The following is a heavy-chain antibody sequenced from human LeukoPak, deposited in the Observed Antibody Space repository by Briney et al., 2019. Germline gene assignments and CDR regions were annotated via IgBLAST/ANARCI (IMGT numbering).Heavy chain of an antibody. CDR3: ARVRYSGYVDY. CDR2: INHSGST. CDR1: GGSFSGYY. V-gene: IGHV4-34*01. J-gene: IGHJ4*02. Sequence: SETLSLTCAVYGGSFSGYYWSWIRQPPGKGLEWIGEINHSGSTNYNPSLKSRVTISVDTSKNQLSLKLSSVTAADTAVYYCARVRYSGYVDYWGQGTLVTVSS. D-gene: IGHD5-12*01.